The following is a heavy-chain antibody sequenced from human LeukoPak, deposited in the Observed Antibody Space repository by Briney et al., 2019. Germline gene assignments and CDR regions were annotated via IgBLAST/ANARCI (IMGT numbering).Heavy chain of an antibody. Sequence: GASVKVSCKASGYTFTGYYIHWVRQAPGQGLEWVGWINPNSGGTNYAQKFQGGVTMTRDTSISTAYMELSRLKSDDKAVYYCARAEKFWSGYYGFDPWGQGTLVTVSS. CDR2: INPNSGGT. CDR3: ARAEKFWSGYYGFDP. J-gene: IGHJ5*02. CDR1: GYTFTGYY. D-gene: IGHD3-3*01. V-gene: IGHV1-2*02.